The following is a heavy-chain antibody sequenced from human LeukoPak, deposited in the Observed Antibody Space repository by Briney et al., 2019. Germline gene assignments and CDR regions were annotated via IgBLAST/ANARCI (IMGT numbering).Heavy chain of an antibody. CDR1: GYTFTGYY. CDR3: ARGSFSADAPLVLDYFHH. Sequence: GASVKVSCKASGYTFTGYYMHWVRQAPGQGLEWMGYIYPNSGGTRFAQRFQGRVTMTRDTSISTAYMELSRLRADDTAVYYCARGSFSADAPLVLDYFHHWGQGTLVTDSS. D-gene: IGHD5-18*01. J-gene: IGHJ1*01. CDR2: IYPNSGGT. V-gene: IGHV1-2*02.